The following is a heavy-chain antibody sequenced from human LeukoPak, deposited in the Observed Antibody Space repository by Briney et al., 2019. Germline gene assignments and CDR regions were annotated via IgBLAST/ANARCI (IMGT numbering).Heavy chain of an antibody. D-gene: IGHD6-13*01. CDR1: GYTFSNYA. Sequence: ASVKVSCKASGYTFSNYAINWVRQAPGQGLEWMGWISTYNGNTNYAQKLQDRVTMTTDTSTSTAYMELSSLRSEDTAVYFCASAPRYSSSWPNNWFDPWGQGTLVTVSS. CDR3: ASAPRYSSSWPNNWFDP. J-gene: IGHJ5*02. V-gene: IGHV1-18*01. CDR2: ISTYNGNT.